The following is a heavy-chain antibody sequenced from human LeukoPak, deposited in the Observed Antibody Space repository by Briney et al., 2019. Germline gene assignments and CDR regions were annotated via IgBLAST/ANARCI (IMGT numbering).Heavy chain of an antibody. CDR2: ISYDGSNK. CDR1: GFTFSSYA. J-gene: IGHJ4*02. Sequence: GRSLRLSCAASGFTFSSYAVHWVRQAPGKGLEWVAVISYDGSNKYYADSVKGRFTISRDNSKNTLYLQMNSLRAEDTAVYYCARDELGEPTYYFDYWGQGTLVTVSS. V-gene: IGHV3-30-3*01. CDR3: ARDELGEPTYYFDY. D-gene: IGHD3-10*01.